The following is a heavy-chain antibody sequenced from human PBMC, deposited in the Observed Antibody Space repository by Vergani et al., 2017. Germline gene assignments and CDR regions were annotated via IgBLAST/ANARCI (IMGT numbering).Heavy chain of an antibody. J-gene: IGHJ3*02. CDR2: IYSGGST. CDR3: ATPYDYVWGSYRFAFDI. V-gene: IGHV3-66*01. D-gene: IGHD3-16*02. Sequence: EVQLVESGGGLVQPGGSLRLSCAASGFTVSSNYMSWVRQAPGKGLEWVSVIYSGGSTYYADSVKGRFTISRDNSKNTLYLQMNSLRAEDTAVYYCATPYDYVWGSYRFAFDIWGQGTMVTVSS. CDR1: GFTVSSNY.